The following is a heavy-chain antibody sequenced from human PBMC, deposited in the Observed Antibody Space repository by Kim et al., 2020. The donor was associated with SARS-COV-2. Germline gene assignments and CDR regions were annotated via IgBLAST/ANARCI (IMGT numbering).Heavy chain of an antibody. J-gene: IGHJ6*02. CDR1: GGSLSGYF. CDR2: FYNSGST. D-gene: IGHD3-16*01. CDR3: ARGRFLGEGMYYGMDV. Sequence: SETLSLTCAVSGGSLSGYFWSWLRLPPGKGLEWIGFFYNSGSTKYNPTLNSRVTISADRSKNQFSLNLISVTTADTAVYYCARGRFLGEGMYYGMDVWGQGTTVTVSS. V-gene: IGHV4-59*13.